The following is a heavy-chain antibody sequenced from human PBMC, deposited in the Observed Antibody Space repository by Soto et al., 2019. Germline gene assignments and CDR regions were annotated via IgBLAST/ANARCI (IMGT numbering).Heavy chain of an antibody. CDR1: GFTFSSYA. CDR3: ARDGLPGRGYGDYSGFDY. Sequence: QVQLVESGGGVVQPGRSLRLSCAASGFTFSSYAMHWVRQAPGKGLEWVAGISDDGSNKYYADSVKGRFTINRDKSIKTVYLKMNSLRAEDTAVYYCARDGLPGRGYGDYSGFDYWCQGTLVTVSS. D-gene: IGHD4-17*01. J-gene: IGHJ4*02. V-gene: IGHV3-30-3*01. CDR2: ISDDGSNK.